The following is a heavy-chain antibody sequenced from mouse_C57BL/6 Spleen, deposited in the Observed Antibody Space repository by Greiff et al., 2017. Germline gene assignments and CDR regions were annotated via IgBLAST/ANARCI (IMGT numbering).Heavy chain of an antibody. CDR3: ARGITTVVAESMDY. CDR2: INPSTGGT. J-gene: IGHJ4*01. D-gene: IGHD1-1*01. V-gene: IGHV1-43*01. CDR1: GYSFTGYY. Sequence: VQLQQSGPELVKPGASVTISCKASGYSFTGYYMHWVKQSSEKSLEWIGEINPSTGGTSYNQKFKGKATLTVDKASSTAYMQLKSLTSEDSAVYYCARGITTVVAESMDYWGQGTSVTVSS.